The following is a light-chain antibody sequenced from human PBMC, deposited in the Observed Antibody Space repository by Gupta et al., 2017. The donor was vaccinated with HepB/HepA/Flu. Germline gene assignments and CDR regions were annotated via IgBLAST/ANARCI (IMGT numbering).Light chain of an antibody. CDR1: TGADTNGFF. CDR2: TTN. Sequence: QAVVTQEPSLTVSPGGTVTLTCAFNTGADTNGFFPSWFQQKHGQAPRLLIYTTNSRYSWTPARFSGSRLGGTAALTLSGGEPEDDADYYCLLFYGGAWVFGGGTKLTVL. J-gene: IGLJ3*02. V-gene: IGLV7-43*01. CDR3: LLFYGGAWV.